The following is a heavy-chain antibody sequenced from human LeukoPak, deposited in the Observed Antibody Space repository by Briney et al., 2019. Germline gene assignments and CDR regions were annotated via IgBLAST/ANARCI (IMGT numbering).Heavy chain of an antibody. CDR3: GKDGGQYSSGPVFDP. CDR1: GIVFSNTA. J-gene: IGHJ5*02. CDR2: ISGGGERT. D-gene: IGHD6-19*01. Sequence: GGSLRLSCAASGIVFSNTAMNWARQSPGRGLEWVSAISGGGERTFYADSVKGRFTISRDNSKNMVYLQMNSLRADDTAIYYCGKDGGQYSSGPVFDPRGQGALVTVSS. V-gene: IGHV3-23*01.